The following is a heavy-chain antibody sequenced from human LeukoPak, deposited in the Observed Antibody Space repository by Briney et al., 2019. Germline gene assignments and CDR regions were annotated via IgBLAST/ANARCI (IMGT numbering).Heavy chain of an antibody. D-gene: IGHD3-22*01. J-gene: IGHJ4*02. Sequence: SETLSLTCAVSGGSISSSNWWSWVRQPPGKGLEWIGEIYHSGSTNYNPSLKSRVTISVDKSKNQFSLKLSSVTAADTAVYYCARASITTMVAVSRGAFDYWGQGTLVTVSS. CDR3: ARASITTMVAVSRGAFDY. CDR1: GGSISSSNW. CDR2: IYHSGST. V-gene: IGHV4-4*02.